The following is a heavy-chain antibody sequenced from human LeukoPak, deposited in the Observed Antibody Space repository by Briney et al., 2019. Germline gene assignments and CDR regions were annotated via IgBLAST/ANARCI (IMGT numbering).Heavy chain of an antibody. D-gene: IGHD2-21*02. CDR3: ARDRHIVVVTARRGNWFDP. Sequence: SETLSLTCTASGGSISSYYWSWIRQPAGKGLEWIGRIYTSGSTNYNPSLKSRVTMSVDTSKNQFSLKLSSVTAADTAVYYCARDRHIVVVTARRGNWFDPWGQGTLVTVSS. V-gene: IGHV4-4*07. CDR2: IYTSGST. CDR1: GGSISSYY. J-gene: IGHJ5*02.